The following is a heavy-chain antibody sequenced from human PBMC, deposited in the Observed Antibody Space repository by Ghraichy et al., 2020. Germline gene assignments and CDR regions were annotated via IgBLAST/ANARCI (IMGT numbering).Heavy chain of an antibody. D-gene: IGHD3-10*01. CDR1: GFSLSTSGVG. J-gene: IGHJ4*02. CDR2: IYWNDDK. Sequence: SGPTLVKPTQTLTLTCTFSGFSLSTSGVGVGWIRQPPGKALEWLALIYWNDDKRYSPSLKSRLTITKDTSKNQVVLTMTNMDPVDTATYYCSHRRDSRSFTYYYGSGEEFDYWGQGTLVTVSS. V-gene: IGHV2-5*01. CDR3: SHRRDSRSFTYYYGSGEEFDY.